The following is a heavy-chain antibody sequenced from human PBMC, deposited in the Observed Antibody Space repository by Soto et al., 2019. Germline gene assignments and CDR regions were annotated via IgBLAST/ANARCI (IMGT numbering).Heavy chain of an antibody. V-gene: IGHV5-51*01. Sequence: PGESLKISCRGSGYDFNTNWFGWVRQLPGKGLEWVGIMYPGDSDTRYNPSLQGRVTLSVDVTVSTAFLQWRSLKTSDTGMYFCARRSRDCNKTRCYNADHWGHGTQVTGSS. J-gene: IGHJ4*01. CDR2: MYPGDSDT. CDR3: ARRSRDCNKTRCYNADH. CDR1: GYDFNTNW. D-gene: IGHD3-10*01.